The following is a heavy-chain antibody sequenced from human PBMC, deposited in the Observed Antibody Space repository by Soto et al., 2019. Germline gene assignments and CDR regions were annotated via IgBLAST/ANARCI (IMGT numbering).Heavy chain of an antibody. J-gene: IGHJ6*02. CDR3: ARDGPTQRGVDV. CDR2: IYYSGST. Sequence: SETLSLTCTVSGGSISSYYWNWIRQPPGKGLEWIGYIYYSGSTNYNPSLKSRVTISVDTSKNQFSLKLSSVTAADTAVYYCARDGPTQRGVDVWGQGTTVTVSS. CDR1: GGSISSYY. V-gene: IGHV4-59*01. D-gene: IGHD1-26*01.